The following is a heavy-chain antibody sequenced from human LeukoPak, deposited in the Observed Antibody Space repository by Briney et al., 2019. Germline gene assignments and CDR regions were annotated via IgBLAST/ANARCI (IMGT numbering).Heavy chain of an antibody. CDR3: ARVVDAFHIMS. Sequence: QPGGSLRLSCAASGFTFSSYSMNWVRQAPGKGLEWVSVIYSGGKTYYADSVKGRFTISRDNSKNTVYLQMNSLRAEDTAMYYCARVVDAFHIMSWGQGTMVTVSS. D-gene: IGHD3-16*01. V-gene: IGHV3-53*01. CDR2: IYSGGKT. J-gene: IGHJ3*01. CDR1: GFTFSSYS.